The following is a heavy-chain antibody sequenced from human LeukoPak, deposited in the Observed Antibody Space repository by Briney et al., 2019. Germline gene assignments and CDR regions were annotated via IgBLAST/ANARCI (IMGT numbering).Heavy chain of an antibody. CDR2: ISSSSSTI. V-gene: IGHV3-48*01. Sequence: PGGSLRLSCAASGFTFSSYSMNWVRQAPGKGLEWVSYISSSSSTIYYVDSVKGRFTISRDNAKNSLYLQMNSLRAEDTAVYYCASGGWYKWRAFDIWGQGTMVTVSS. CDR1: GFTFSSYS. J-gene: IGHJ3*02. D-gene: IGHD6-19*01. CDR3: ASGGWYKWRAFDI.